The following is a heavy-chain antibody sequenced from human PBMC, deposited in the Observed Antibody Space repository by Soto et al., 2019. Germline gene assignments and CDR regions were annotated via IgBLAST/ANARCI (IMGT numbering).Heavy chain of an antibody. CDR2: IKQDGSEK. J-gene: IGHJ5*02. Sequence: EVQLVESGGGLVQPGGSLRLSCAASGFTFSSYWMSWVRQAPGKGLEWVANIKQDGSEKYYVDSVKGRFTISRDNAKNSLYLQMNSLRAEDTAVYYCARDLPMVRGGNLNWFDPWGQGTLVTVSS. CDR3: ARDLPMVRGGNLNWFDP. D-gene: IGHD3-10*01. CDR1: GFTFSSYW. V-gene: IGHV3-7*01.